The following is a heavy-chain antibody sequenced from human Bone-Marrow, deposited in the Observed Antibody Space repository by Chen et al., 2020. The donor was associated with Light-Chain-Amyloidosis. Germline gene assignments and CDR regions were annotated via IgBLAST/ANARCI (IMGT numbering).Heavy chain of an antibody. CDR3: AKDIRYSSGWYYFDY. V-gene: IGHV3-23*01. Sequence: EVQLLESGGGLVQPGGSLRLSCAASGFTFSSYAMSWVRQAPGKGLEWVAAISGSGGSTYYSDSVKGRFTISRDNSKNTLDLQMNSLRAEDTAVYYCAKDIRYSSGWYYFDYWGQGTLVTVSS. CDR1: GFTFSSYA. J-gene: IGHJ4*02. D-gene: IGHD6-19*01. CDR2: ISGSGGST.